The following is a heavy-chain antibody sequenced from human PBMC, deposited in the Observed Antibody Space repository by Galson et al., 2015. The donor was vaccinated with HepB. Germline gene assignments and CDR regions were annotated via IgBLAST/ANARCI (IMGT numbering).Heavy chain of an antibody. J-gene: IGHJ3*02. CDR2: IYYSGST. CDR1: GGSISSSSYY. V-gene: IGHV4-39*01. CDR3: ARPHGTMVREPGAFDI. D-gene: IGHD3-10*01. Sequence: ETLSLTCTVSGGSISSSSYYWGWIRQPPGKGLEWIGSIYYSGSTYYNPSLKSRVTISVDTSKNQFSLKLSSVTAADTAVYYCARPHGTMVREPGAFDIWGQGTMVTVSS.